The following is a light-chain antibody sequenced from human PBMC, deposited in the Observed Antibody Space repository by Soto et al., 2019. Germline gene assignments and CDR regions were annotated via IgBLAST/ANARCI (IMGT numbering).Light chain of an antibody. V-gene: IGLV1-51*01. CDR1: SSSIGAGYD. CDR3: GSWDSSLSAYV. Sequence: QSVLTQPPSVSGAPGQRVTISCAGSSSSIGAGYDVHWYQQLAGTAPKLLIYDDNKRPSGIPDRFSGSKSGTSATLGITGFQTGDEADYYCGSWDSSLSAYVFGTGTKVTVL. CDR2: DDN. J-gene: IGLJ1*01.